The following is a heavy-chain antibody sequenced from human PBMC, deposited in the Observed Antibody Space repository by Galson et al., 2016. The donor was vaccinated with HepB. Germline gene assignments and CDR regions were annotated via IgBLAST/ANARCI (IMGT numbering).Heavy chain of an antibody. V-gene: IGHV3-74*01. CDR1: GFTFSSCW. Sequence: SLRLSCAASGFTFSSCWMHWVRQAPGQGLVWVSRINSDESNTNYADSVKGRFTISRDNAKNTLYLQMNSLRAEDTAVYYCARGGGYYYFDYWGQGNLVTVSS. CDR2: INSDESNT. D-gene: IGHD2-21*01. CDR3: ARGGGYYYFDY. J-gene: IGHJ4*02.